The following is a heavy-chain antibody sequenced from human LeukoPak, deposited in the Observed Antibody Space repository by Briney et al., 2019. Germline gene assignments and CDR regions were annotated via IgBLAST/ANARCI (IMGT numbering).Heavy chain of an antibody. J-gene: IGHJ6*02. CDR1: GFTFSSYA. V-gene: IGHV3-30-3*01. CDR2: ISYDGSNK. CDR3: ASGPSGSYYYYGMDV. Sequence: GGSLRLSCAASGFTFSSYAMHWVRQAPGKGLEWVAVISYDGSNKYYADSVKGRLTISRDNSKNTLYLQMNSLRAEDTAVYYCASGPSGSYYYYGMDVWGQGTTVTVSS. D-gene: IGHD1-26*01.